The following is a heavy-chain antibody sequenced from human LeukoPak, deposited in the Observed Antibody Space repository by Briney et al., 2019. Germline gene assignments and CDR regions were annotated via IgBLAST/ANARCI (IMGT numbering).Heavy chain of an antibody. CDR2: ISPGGGTT. J-gene: IGHJ3*02. Sequence: GGSLRLSCAVSGFAFGSEAMSWVRQSPARGLKWVASISPGGGTTYYADSVKGRFTISRDNDKNSLYLQMNSLRVEDTAVYYCARVFRPSLTVFIIRGAFDIWGQGTMVTVSS. D-gene: IGHD3-3*01. CDR1: GFAFGSEA. CDR3: ARVFRPSLTVFIIRGAFDI. V-gene: IGHV3-23*01.